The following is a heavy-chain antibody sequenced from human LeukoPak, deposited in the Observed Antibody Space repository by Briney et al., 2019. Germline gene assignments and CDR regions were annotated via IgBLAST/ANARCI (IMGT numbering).Heavy chain of an antibody. CDR3: ASGTTERIDY. CDR1: GYTFTASY. Sequence: ASVKVSCKASGYTFTASYMHWVRQAPGQGLEWVGRINPSSGVTDYARNFQGRVTMTRDTSITTAYMELTSLRSDDTAVYYCASGTTERIDYWGQGTLVTVSS. CDR2: INPSSGVT. J-gene: IGHJ4*02. V-gene: IGHV1-2*06. D-gene: IGHD1/OR15-1a*01.